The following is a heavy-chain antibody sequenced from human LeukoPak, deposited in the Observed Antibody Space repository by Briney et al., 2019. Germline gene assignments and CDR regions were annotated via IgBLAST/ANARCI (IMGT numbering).Heavy chain of an antibody. CDR2: ISSSSSTI. Sequence: GGSLRLSCAASGFTFSSYSMNWVRQAPGKGLEWVSYISSSSSTIYYADSVKGRFTISRDNAKNSLYLQMNSLRAEDTAVYYCAREDYYDSSGYFNWFDPWGQGTLVTVSS. D-gene: IGHD3-22*01. CDR3: AREDYYDSSGYFNWFDP. CDR1: GFTFSSYS. V-gene: IGHV3-48*04. J-gene: IGHJ5*02.